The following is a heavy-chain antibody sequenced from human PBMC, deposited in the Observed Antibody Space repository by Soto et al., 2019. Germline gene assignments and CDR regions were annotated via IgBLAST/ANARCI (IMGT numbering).Heavy chain of an antibody. D-gene: IGHD2-21*02. CDR1: GYTFTSYY. J-gene: IGHJ4*02. V-gene: IGHV1-46*01. CDR2: INPGGGRT. Sequence: AASVKVSCKASGYTFTSYYIHWVRQAPGQGLEWVAMINPGGGRTKNAQMFQGRVTLTRETSTGTVDMVLSSLTSADTAGYYCARGPSCGGDCYLFDYWGQGSLVTVSS. CDR3: ARGPSCGGDCYLFDY.